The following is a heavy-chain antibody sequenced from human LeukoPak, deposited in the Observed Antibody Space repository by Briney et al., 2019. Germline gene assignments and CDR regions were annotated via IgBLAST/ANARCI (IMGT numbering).Heavy chain of an antibody. D-gene: IGHD4-17*01. CDR3: ARDSAEYGDYDD. CDR2: INPSGGST. J-gene: IGHJ4*02. CDR1: GYTFTSYF. V-gene: IGHV1-46*01. Sequence: ASVKVSCKAPGYTFTSYFMHWVRPAPGQGLDWMGIINPSGGSTSYAQKFQGRVTMTRDTSTSTVYMELSSLRSEDTAVYYCARDSAEYGDYDDWGQGSLVTVSS.